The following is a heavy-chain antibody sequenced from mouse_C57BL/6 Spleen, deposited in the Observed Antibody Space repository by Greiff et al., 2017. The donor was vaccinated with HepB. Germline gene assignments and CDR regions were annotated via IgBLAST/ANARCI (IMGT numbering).Heavy chain of an antibody. CDR3: ARHYYGSSSHWYFDV. CDR2: IHPNSGST. V-gene: IGHV1-64*01. D-gene: IGHD1-1*01. CDR1: GYTFTSYW. J-gene: IGHJ1*03. Sequence: QVQLQQPGAELVKPGASVKLSCKASGYTFTSYWMHWVKQRPGQGLEWIGMIHPNSGSTNYNEKFKSKATLTVDKSSSTAYMKLSSLTSEDSAVYYCARHYYGSSSHWYFDVWGTGTTVTVSS.